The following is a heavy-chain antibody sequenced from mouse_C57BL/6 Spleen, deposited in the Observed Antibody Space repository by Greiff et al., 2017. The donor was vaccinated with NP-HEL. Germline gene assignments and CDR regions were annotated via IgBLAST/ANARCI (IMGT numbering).Heavy chain of an antibody. CDR3: ARDPTPYAMDY. J-gene: IGHJ4*01. V-gene: IGHV5-16*01. CDR1: GFTFSDYY. Sequence: DVQLVESEGGLVQPGSSMKLSCTASGFTFSDYYMAWVRQVPEKGLEWVANINYDGSSTYYLDSLKSRFIISRDNAKNILYLQMSSLKSEDTATYYCARDPTPYAMDYWGQGTSVTVSS. CDR2: INYDGSST.